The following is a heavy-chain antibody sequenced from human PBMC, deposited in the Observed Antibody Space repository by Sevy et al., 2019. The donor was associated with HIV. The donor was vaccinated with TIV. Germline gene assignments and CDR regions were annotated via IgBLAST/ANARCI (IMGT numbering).Heavy chain of an antibody. D-gene: IGHD2-21*02. V-gene: IGHV3-30*04. CDR3: ARLFSWCGDCYYLDY. Sequence: GGSLRLSCAGSGFTFSSYDMHWVRQAPGKGLEWVAVTSHDGKYNNYADSVKVRFTISRDNFKNTLYLQMNSLRVEDTAVYFCARLFSWCGDCYYLDYWGQGALVTVSS. CDR2: TSHDGKYN. J-gene: IGHJ4*02. CDR1: GFTFSSYD.